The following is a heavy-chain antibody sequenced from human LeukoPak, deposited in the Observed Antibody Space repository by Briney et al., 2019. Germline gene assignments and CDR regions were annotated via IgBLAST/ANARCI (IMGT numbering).Heavy chain of an antibody. CDR3: ARDDTSYYDSSGYLVFDY. CDR2: IIPIFGTA. CDR1: GYTFTSYG. V-gene: IGHV1-69*13. J-gene: IGHJ4*02. D-gene: IGHD3-22*01. Sequence: ASVKVSCKASGYTFTSYGISWVRQAPGQGLEWMGGIIPIFGTANYAQKFQGRVTITADESTSTAYMELSSLRSEDTAVYYCARDDTSYYDSSGYLVFDYWGQGTLVTVSS.